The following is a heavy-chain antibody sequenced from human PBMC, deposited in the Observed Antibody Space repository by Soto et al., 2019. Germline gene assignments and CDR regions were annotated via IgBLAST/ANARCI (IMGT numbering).Heavy chain of an antibody. V-gene: IGHV1-69*06. CDR3: ARDRLKRGYSRYYFDY. CDR1: GGTFSSYA. Sequence: ASVKVSCKASGGTFSSYAISWVRQAPGQGLEWMGGIIPIFGTANYAQKFQGRVTITADKSTSTAYMELSSLRSEDTAVYYCARDRLKRGYSRYYFDYWGQGTLVTVS. D-gene: IGHD5-18*01. J-gene: IGHJ4*02. CDR2: IIPIFGTA.